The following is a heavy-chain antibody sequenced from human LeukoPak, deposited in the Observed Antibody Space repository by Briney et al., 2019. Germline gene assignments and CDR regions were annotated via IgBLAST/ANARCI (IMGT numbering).Heavy chain of an antibody. CDR3: ARGGSDFWSGYCRSHYYYYMDV. D-gene: IGHD3-3*01. CDR1: GGTFSSYA. V-gene: IGHV1-69*04. Sequence: SVKVSCKASGGTFSSYAISWVRQAPGQGLEWMGRIIPILGIANYAQKFQGRVTITADKSTSTAYMELSSLRSEDTAVYYCARGGSDFWSGYCRSHYYYYMDVWGKGTTVTVSS. CDR2: IIPILGIA. J-gene: IGHJ6*03.